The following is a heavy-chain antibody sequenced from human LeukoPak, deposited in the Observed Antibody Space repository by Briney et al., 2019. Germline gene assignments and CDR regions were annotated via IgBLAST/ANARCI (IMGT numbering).Heavy chain of an antibody. J-gene: IGHJ5*02. CDR1: GYSFTSYW. CDR3: ARGVTMVRGGEKNWFDP. Sequence: GESLKISCKASGYSFTSYWIGWVRQMPGKGLEWMGIIYPGDSDTRYSPSFQGQVTISADKSISTAYLQWSSLKASDTAMYYCARGVTMVRGGEKNWFDPWGQGTLVTVSS. CDR2: IYPGDSDT. D-gene: IGHD3-10*01. V-gene: IGHV5-51*01.